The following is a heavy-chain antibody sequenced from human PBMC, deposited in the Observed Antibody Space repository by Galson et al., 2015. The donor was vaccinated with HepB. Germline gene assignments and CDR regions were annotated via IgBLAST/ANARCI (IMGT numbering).Heavy chain of an antibody. CDR2: ISWDGGST. Sequence: SLRLSCAASGFTFDDYTMHWVRPAPGKGLEWVSLISWDGGSTYYADSVKGRFTISRDNSKNSLYLQMNSLRTEDTALYYCAKGSSPNYYDGPDYFDYWGQGTLVTVSS. CDR1: GFTFDDYT. V-gene: IGHV3-43*01. D-gene: IGHD3-22*01. J-gene: IGHJ4*02. CDR3: AKGSSPNYYDGPDYFDY.